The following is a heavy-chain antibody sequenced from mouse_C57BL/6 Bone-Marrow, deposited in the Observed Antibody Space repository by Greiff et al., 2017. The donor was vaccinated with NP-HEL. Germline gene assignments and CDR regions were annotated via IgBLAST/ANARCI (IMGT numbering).Heavy chain of an antibody. CDR2: INPDSSTI. CDR1: GIDFSRYW. Sequence: EVQLQESGGGLVQPGGSLKLSCAASGIDFSRYWMSWVRRAPGKGLEWIGEINPDSSTINYAPSLKDKFIISRDNAKNTLYLQRSKVRSEDTALYYCAGPDGYGSNYYAMDYWGQGTSVTVSS. D-gene: IGHD1-1*01. V-gene: IGHV4-1*01. J-gene: IGHJ4*01. CDR3: AGPDGYGSNYYAMDY.